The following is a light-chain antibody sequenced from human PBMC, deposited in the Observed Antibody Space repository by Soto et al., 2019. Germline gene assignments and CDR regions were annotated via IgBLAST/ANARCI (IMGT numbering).Light chain of an antibody. V-gene: IGKV3-20*01. Sequence: EIVMTQSPATLSVSPGGRATLSCRASQSVSSHVAWYQQKPGQAPRLLIHGASTRATAIPDRFSGSGSGTDFTLTISRLEPEDFAVYYCQQYGSSGTFGQGTKVDIK. CDR1: QSVSSH. CDR3: QQYGSSGT. CDR2: GAS. J-gene: IGKJ1*01.